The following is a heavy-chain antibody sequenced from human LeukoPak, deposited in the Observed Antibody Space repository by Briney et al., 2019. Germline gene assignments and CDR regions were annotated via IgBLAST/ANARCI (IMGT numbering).Heavy chain of an antibody. Sequence: SETLSLTCAVYGGSFSGYCWSWIRQPPGKGLEWIGEINHSGSTNYNPSLKSRVTISVDTSKNQFSLKMRSVTAADTAVYYCAREDWTSGSIMSTHFVDVWGKGTTVT. J-gene: IGHJ6*03. CDR3: AREDWTSGSIMSTHFVDV. CDR2: INHSGST. D-gene: IGHD1-26*01. V-gene: IGHV4-34*01. CDR1: GGSFSGYC.